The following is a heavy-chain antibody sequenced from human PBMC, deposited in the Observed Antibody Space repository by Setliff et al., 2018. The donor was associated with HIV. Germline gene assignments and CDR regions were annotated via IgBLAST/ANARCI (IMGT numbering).Heavy chain of an antibody. J-gene: IGHJ4*02. D-gene: IGHD3-16*01. CDR2: ISAYNGNT. CDR3: AAVPWGHSSLIIDH. Sequence: ASVKVSCKASGYTFTSYGISWVRQAPGQGLEWMGWISAYNGNTNYAQKLQGRVTMTTDTSTSTAYMELRSLRAEDTAVYYCAAVPWGHSSLIIDHWGQGTPVTVSS. CDR1: GYTFTSYG. V-gene: IGHV1-18*01.